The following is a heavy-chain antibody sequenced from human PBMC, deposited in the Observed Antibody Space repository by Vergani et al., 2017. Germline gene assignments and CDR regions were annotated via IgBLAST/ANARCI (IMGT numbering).Heavy chain of an antibody. J-gene: IGHJ4*02. Sequence: QVQLQESGPGLVKPSETLSLTCAVSGYSITSNYYWGWIRQPPGKGLEWIGGISHSGNTYYTPSLKTRVTISADTSKNRFSLKLSSVTAADTAVYYCTRRGSRYDSVVVPAFDCWGQGTLVTVSS. CDR1: GYSITSNYY. D-gene: IGHD2-2*01. CDR3: TRRGSRYDSVVVPAFDC. CDR2: ISHSGNT. V-gene: IGHV4-38-2*01.